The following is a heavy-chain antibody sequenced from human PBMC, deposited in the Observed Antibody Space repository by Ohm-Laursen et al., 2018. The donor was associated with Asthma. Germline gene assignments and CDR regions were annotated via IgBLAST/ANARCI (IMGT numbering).Heavy chain of an antibody. J-gene: IGHJ4*02. CDR2: ISGSGGST. V-gene: IGHV3-23*01. CDR3: AKDPYDIGYYFDY. D-gene: IGHD3-9*01. Sequence: SLRLSCTASGFTFSSYAMSWVRQAPGKGLEWVSAISGSGGSTYYADSVKGRFTISRDNSKNTLYLQMNSLRAEDTAVYYCAKDPYDIGYYFDYWGQGTLVTVSS. CDR1: GFTFSSYA.